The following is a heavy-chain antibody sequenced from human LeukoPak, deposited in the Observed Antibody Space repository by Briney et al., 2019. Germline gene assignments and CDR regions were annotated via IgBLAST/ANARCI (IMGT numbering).Heavy chain of an antibody. J-gene: IGHJ4*02. D-gene: IGHD3-22*01. Sequence: ASVKVSCKASGYTFTSYDINWVRQATGQGLEWMGWMNPNSGNTGYAQKFQGRVTMTRNTSISTAYMELSSLRSEDTAVYYCARAGYDSSGYHLISDYWGQGTLVTVSS. V-gene: IGHV1-8*01. CDR1: GYTFTSYD. CDR2: MNPNSGNT. CDR3: ARAGYDSSGYHLISDY.